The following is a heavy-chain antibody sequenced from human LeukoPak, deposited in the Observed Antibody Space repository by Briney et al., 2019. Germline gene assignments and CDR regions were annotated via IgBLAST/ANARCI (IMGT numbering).Heavy chain of an antibody. Sequence: GASVKVSCKASGYTFTSYDINWVRQATGQGLEWMGWMNPNSGNTGYAQKFQGRVTMTRNTSISTAYMELSSLRSEDTAVYYCARVVATTRNYYGMDVWGQGTTVTVSS. CDR3: ARVVATTRNYYGMDV. CDR2: MNPNSGNT. V-gene: IGHV1-8*01. D-gene: IGHD5-12*01. CDR1: GYTFTSYD. J-gene: IGHJ6*02.